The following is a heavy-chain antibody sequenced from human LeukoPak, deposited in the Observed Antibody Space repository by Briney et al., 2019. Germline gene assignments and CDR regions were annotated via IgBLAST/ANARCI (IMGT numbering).Heavy chain of an antibody. CDR1: GGSFSGYY. CDR3: ARGQRGFWRGYSFVY. CDR2: SNHSGST. V-gene: IGHV4-34*01. Sequence: SETLSLTCAVYGGSFSGYYWSWIRQPPGKGLEWIGESNHSGSTKYKPSLKSRVTISADTSKNQFSLKLSSVAAAVTAVYYCARGQRGFWRGYSFVYWGQGTLVTVSS. D-gene: IGHD3-3*01. J-gene: IGHJ4*02.